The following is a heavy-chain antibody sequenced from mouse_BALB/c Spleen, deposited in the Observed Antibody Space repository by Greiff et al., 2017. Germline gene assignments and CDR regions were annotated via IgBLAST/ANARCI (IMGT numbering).Heavy chain of an antibody. CDR1: GFTFSSYA. CDR2: ISSGGST. J-gene: IGHJ4*01. Sequence: EVQRVESGGGLVKPGESLKLSCAASGFTFSSYAMSWVRQTPEKRLEWVASISSGGSTYYPDSVKGRFTISRDNARNILYLQMSSLRSEDTAMYYCARGGGSSYDAMDYWGQGTSVTVSS. V-gene: IGHV5-6-5*01. CDR3: ARGGGSSYDAMDY. D-gene: IGHD1-1*01.